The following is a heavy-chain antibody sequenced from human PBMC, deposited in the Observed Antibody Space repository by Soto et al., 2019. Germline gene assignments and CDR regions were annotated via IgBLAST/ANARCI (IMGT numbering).Heavy chain of an antibody. CDR1: GFTFSDYY. J-gene: IGHJ4*02. V-gene: IGHV3-11*01. D-gene: IGHD3-9*01. CDR3: ARGTAYYDILTGYETYYFDY. CDR2: ISSSGSTI. Sequence: QVQLVESGGGLVKPGGSLRLSCAASGFTFSDYYMSWIRQAPGKGLEWVSYISSSGSTIYYADSVKGRFTISRVNAKNSLYLQMNSLRAEDTAVYYCARGTAYYDILTGYETYYFDYWGQGTLVTVSS.